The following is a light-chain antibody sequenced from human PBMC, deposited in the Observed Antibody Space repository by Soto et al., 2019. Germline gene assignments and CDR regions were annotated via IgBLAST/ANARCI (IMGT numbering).Light chain of an antibody. CDR3: QQYFSYPLS. V-gene: IGKV1-8*01. J-gene: IGKJ4*01. Sequence: AIRMTQSPSSFSASTGDRVTITCRASQGIRSHLAWYQVKPGKAPRLLIYTASYLESGVPSRFSGSGSGTDFTLTISSLHSEDFAVYYCQQYFSYPLSFGGGTKAEIK. CDR2: TAS. CDR1: QGIRSH.